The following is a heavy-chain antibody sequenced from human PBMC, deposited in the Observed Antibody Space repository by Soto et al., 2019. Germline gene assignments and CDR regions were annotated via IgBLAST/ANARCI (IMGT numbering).Heavy chain of an antibody. J-gene: IGHJ6*02. Sequence: EAQLVESGGALIQPGGSLRLSCAGAGFSVTDNYITWVRQAPGKGLEWVSLLYSGGRIYYKESVKGRFTISRGTSKNMLYLQMDRLRSDDTAVYYCARSDREYAYGLNVWGQGTTVTVSS. V-gene: IGHV3-53*01. CDR2: LYSGGRI. CDR1: GFSVTDNY. D-gene: IGHD3-10*01. CDR3: ARSDREYAYGLNV.